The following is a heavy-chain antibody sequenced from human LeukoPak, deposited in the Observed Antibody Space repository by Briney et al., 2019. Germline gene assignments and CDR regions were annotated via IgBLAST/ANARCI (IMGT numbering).Heavy chain of an antibody. CDR2: INPSGGST. CDR1: GYTFTSYG. D-gene: IGHD2-2*01. V-gene: IGHV1-46*01. Sequence: GASVKVSCKASGYTFTSYGISWVRQAPGQGLEWMGIINPSGGSTSYAQKFQGRVTMTRDTSTSTVYMELSSLRSEDTAVYYCARVRVPAAIDAFDIWGQGTMVAVSS. CDR3: ARVRVPAAIDAFDI. J-gene: IGHJ3*02.